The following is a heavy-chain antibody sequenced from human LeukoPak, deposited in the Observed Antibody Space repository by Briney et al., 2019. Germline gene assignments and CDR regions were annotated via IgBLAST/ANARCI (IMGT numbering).Heavy chain of an antibody. CDR3: VKRLTVGFGGAHCFDY. D-gene: IGHD3-10*01. V-gene: IGHV3-64D*06. CDR2: ISSNGDNT. J-gene: IGHJ4*02. Sequence: AGGSLRLSCSASGFIFNNYAMHWVRQAPGKGLEYVSVISSNGDNTYYADSVKGRFTISRDNSENTLYLQMSSLRVEDTAIYYCVKRLTVGFGGAHCFDYRGPGTLVTVSS. CDR1: GFIFNNYA.